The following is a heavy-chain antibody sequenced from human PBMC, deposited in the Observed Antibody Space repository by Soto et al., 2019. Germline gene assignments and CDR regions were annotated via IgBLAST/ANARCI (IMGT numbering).Heavy chain of an antibody. CDR3: ARSVEGHFDY. CDR2: MTSDMRTI. CDR1: GFTFSVYS. Sequence: EVQLVESGGGLVQPGGSLRLSCAASGFTFSVYSMNWIRQAPGKGLQWVSYMTSDMRTIRYADSVKGRFTMSRDNAKNLVYLQMTSLRDEDTAVYYCARSVEGHFDYWGQGALVTVSS. J-gene: IGHJ4*02. D-gene: IGHD6-19*01. V-gene: IGHV3-48*02.